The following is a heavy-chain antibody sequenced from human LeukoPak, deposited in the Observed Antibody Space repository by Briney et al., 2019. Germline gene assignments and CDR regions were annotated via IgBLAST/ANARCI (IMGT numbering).Heavy chain of an antibody. CDR1: GYIFTRYG. D-gene: IGHD3-10*01. CDR2: ISGYNGNT. Sequence: ASVRVSCEASGYIFTRYGISWVRQAPGQGLEWMGWISGYNGNTNYAEKLQGRVTMTTDTSTSTVYMELRSLRSDDTAVYYCARDSLYYGSGSYLGFDPWGQGTLVTVSS. J-gene: IGHJ5*02. V-gene: IGHV1-18*01. CDR3: ARDSLYYGSGSYLGFDP.